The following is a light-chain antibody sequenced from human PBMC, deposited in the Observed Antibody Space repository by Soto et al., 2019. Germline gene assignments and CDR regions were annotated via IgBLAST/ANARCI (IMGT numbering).Light chain of an antibody. CDR3: QQDNNWPRYT. CDR2: GAS. J-gene: IGKJ2*01. V-gene: IGKV3-15*01. Sequence: EIVMTQSPATLSVSPGERATLSCRASQSVSSNLAWYQQKPGQAPRLLIYGASTRATGIPARFSGSGSGTEFTLPISSRQPEDFAVYYCQQDNNWPRYTFGQGTKLEIK. CDR1: QSVSSN.